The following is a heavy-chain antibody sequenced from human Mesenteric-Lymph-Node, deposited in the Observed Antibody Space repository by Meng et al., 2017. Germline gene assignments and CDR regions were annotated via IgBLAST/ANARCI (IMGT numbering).Heavy chain of an antibody. CDR1: GFTFSNYW. D-gene: IGHD6-13*01. J-gene: IGHJ6*02. V-gene: IGHV3-43*01. CDR3: AKDIVQQLVRGGVNYYGMDV. Sequence: GGSLRLSCAASGFTFSNYWMTWVRQAPGKGLEWVSLISWDGGSTYYADSVKGRFTISRDNSKNSLYLQMNSLRTEDTALYYCAKDIVQQLVRGGVNYYGMDVWGQGTTVTVSS. CDR2: ISWDGGST.